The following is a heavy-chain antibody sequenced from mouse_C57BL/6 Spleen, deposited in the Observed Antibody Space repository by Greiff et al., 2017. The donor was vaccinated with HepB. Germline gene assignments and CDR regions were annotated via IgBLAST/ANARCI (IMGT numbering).Heavy chain of an antibody. J-gene: IGHJ4*01. CDR1: GYTFTDYY. Sequence: EVQLQQSGPVLVKPGASVKMSCKASGYTFTDYYMNWVKQSHGKSLEWIGVINPYNGGTSYNQKFKGKATLTVDTSSSTAYMELNSLTSEDSAVYYCARDSHYYGSSYDAMDFWGQGTSVTVSS. D-gene: IGHD1-1*01. V-gene: IGHV1-19*01. CDR2: INPYNGGT. CDR3: ARDSHYYGSSYDAMDF.